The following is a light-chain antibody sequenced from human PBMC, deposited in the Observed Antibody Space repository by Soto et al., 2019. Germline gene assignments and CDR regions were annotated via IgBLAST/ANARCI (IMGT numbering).Light chain of an antibody. CDR3: SSYTSSSPLV. V-gene: IGLV2-14*03. CDR2: DVS. Sequence: QSALTQPASVSGSPGQSITISCTGTSSDVGGYKYVSWYQQHPGKAPKLMIDDVSNRPSGVSNRFSGSKSGNTASLTISGLQAEDEADYYCSSYTSSSPLVFGGGTKLTVL. CDR1: SSDVGGYKY. J-gene: IGLJ2*01.